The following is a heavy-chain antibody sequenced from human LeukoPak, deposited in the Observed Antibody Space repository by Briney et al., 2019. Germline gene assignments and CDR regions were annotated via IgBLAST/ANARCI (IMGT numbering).Heavy chain of an antibody. D-gene: IGHD5-18*01. V-gene: IGHV3-48*01. Sequence: AGGSLRLSCAASGFTFSSYSMNWVRQAPGKGLEWVSYISSSSSTIYYADSVKGRFTISRDNAKNSLFLQMNSLRAEDTATYYCTRTAGYWGQGTLVTVSS. CDR2: ISSSSSTI. CDR1: GFTFSSYS. J-gene: IGHJ4*02. CDR3: TRTAGY.